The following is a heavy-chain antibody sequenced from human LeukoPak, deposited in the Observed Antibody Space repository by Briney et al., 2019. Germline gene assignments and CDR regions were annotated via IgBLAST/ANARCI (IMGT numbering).Heavy chain of an antibody. CDR1: GFVFSIYT. D-gene: IGHD2-21*02. Sequence: GGSLRLSCSASGFVFSIYTMYWVRQAPGKGPEYVSTISGSGNGGSIYYADSVKGRFTISRDNSKNTLYLQVNSLRAEDTAVYYCAGSCGGDCYSNFDYWGQGTLVTVSS. CDR2: ISGSGNGGSI. CDR3: AGSCGGDCYSNFDY. V-gene: IGHV3-64*04. J-gene: IGHJ4*02.